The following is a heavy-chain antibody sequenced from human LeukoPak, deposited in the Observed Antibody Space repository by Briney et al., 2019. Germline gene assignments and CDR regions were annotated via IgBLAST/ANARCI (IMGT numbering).Heavy chain of an antibody. J-gene: IGHJ4*02. D-gene: IGHD6-19*01. CDR1: GFTFSSYA. Sequence: GGSLRLSCAGSGFTFSSYAMSWVRQAPGKGLEWVSAISGSGGSTYYADSVKGRFTISRDNSKNTLYLQMNSLRAEDTAVYYCAKVPPDPYWTSRRSGWYYFDYWGQGTLVTVSS. V-gene: IGHV3-23*01. CDR2: ISGSGGST. CDR3: AKVPPDPYWTSRRSGWYYFDY.